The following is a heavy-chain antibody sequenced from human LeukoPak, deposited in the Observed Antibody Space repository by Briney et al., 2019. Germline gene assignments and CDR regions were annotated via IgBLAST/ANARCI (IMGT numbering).Heavy chain of an antibody. CDR2: IKQDGSEK. D-gene: IGHD3-3*01. V-gene: IGHV3-7*03. CDR1: GFIFSNYW. J-gene: IGHJ4*02. Sequence: PGGSLRLSCAASGFIFSNYWMSWVRQAPGKGLEWVANIKQDGSEKSYVDSVKGRFTISRDNAKNSLYLQMNSLRAEDTAVYYCARMYDWDDFWSGYMYYFDYWGQGTLVTVSS. CDR3: ARMYDWDDFWSGYMYYFDY.